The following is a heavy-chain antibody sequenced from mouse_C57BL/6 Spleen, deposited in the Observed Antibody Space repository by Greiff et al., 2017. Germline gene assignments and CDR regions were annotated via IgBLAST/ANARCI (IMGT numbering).Heavy chain of an antibody. CDR1: GFTFSSYG. V-gene: IGHV5-6*01. D-gene: IGHD3-2*02. Sequence: EVQRVESGGDLVKPGGSLKLSCAASGFTFSSYGMSWVRQTPDKRLEWVATISSGGSYTYYPDSVKGRFTISRDNAKNTLYLQMSSLKSEDTAMYYCARHGDSSGPFDYWGQGTTLTVSS. J-gene: IGHJ2*01. CDR3: ARHGDSSGPFDY. CDR2: ISSGGSYT.